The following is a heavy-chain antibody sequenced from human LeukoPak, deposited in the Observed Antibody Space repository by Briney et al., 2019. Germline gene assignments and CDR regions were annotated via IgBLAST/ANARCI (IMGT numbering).Heavy chain of an antibody. D-gene: IGHD3/OR15-3a*01. Sequence: PGGSLRLSCAASGFVFSTYCMTWVRQAPGKGLEWVANINLGGTEEHYVDSFLKGRFTISRDKAKNSMYLQMTSLRVEDTAVYYCASGRHDFLHWGQGTLVTVSS. CDR1: GFVFSTYC. CDR2: INLGGTEE. J-gene: IGHJ4*02. CDR3: ASGRHDFLH. V-gene: IGHV3-7*01.